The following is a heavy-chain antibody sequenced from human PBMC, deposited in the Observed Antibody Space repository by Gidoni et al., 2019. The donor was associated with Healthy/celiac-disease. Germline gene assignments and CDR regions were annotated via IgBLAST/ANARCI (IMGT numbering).Heavy chain of an antibody. D-gene: IGHD3-22*01. J-gene: IGHJ6*02. CDR3: ARGDDIISGYYYYGMDV. V-gene: IGHV3-74*01. Sequence: EVQLVESGGGLVQPGGSLRLSCAASGFTFSSYWMHWVRQAPGKGLVWVSRINSDGSSTSYADSVKGRFTISRDNAKNTLYLQMNSLRAEDTAVYYCARGDDIISGYYYYGMDVWGQGTTVTVSS. CDR2: INSDGSST. CDR1: GFTFSSYW.